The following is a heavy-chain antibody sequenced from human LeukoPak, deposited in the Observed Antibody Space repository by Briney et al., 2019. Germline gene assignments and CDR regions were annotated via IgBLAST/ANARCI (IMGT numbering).Heavy chain of an antibody. Sequence: TGGSMRLSCAAAGFTFSSYAMTWVRQAPGKGLGWVSAISGSGGSTYYADSVKGRFTISRDDSKNTLYLKMNSLRAEDTAVYYCAESPYATWQRLVSRGQGTLVSVSS. CDR3: AESPYATWQRLVS. CDR2: ISGSGGST. D-gene: IGHD5-12*01. V-gene: IGHV3-23*01. CDR1: GFTFSSYA. J-gene: IGHJ4*02.